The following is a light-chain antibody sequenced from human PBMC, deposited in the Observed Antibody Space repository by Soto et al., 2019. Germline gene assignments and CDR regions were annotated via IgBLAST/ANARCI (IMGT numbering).Light chain of an antibody. J-gene: IGKJ2*01. CDR2: GAS. CDR1: QSVSSSY. V-gene: IGKV3-20*01. Sequence: EIVLTQSPGTLSLSPGERATLSCRASQSVSSSYLAWYQQKPGQAPRLLIYGASSRATGIPDRFSGSGAGTEFTLTISRREPEDVAVYYWQQYGSSPRTFGQGTKLEIK. CDR3: QQYGSSPRT.